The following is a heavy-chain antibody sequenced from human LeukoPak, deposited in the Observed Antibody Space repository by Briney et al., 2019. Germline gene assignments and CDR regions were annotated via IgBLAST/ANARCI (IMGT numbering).Heavy chain of an antibody. J-gene: IGHJ4*02. CDR2: ISGRGGST. CDR3: AKGLRITMILVVITSYAFDY. D-gene: IGHD3-22*01. V-gene: IGHV3-23*01. Sequence: GGSLRLSCAASGFTLSSYAMSWVRQAPRKGLEGVSAISGRGGSTYYADSVKGRFTISRDNSKDTLYLQMNILRAEDTAVYYCAKGLRITMILVVITSYAFDYWGQGTLVTVSS. CDR1: GFTLSSYA.